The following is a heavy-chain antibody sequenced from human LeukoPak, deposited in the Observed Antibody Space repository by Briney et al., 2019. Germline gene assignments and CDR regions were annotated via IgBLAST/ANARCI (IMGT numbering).Heavy chain of an antibody. J-gene: IGHJ6*02. CDR3: ARGRTPYYYYGMDV. V-gene: IGHV4-59*01. CDR1: GGSISSYY. D-gene: IGHD1-1*01. CDR2: IYYSGST. Sequence: SETLSLTCTVSGGSISSYYWSWIRQPPGKGLEWIGYIYYSGSTNYNPSLKSRVTISVDTSKNQFSLKLSSVTAADTAVYYCARGRTPYYYYGMDVWGQETTVTVSS.